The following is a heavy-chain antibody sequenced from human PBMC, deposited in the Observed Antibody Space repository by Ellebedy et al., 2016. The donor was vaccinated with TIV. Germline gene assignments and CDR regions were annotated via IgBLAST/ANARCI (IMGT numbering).Heavy chain of an antibody. CDR1: GGSFSGYY. CDR2: INHSGST. CDR3: ARVGYSGYDYFSHGMDV. J-gene: IGHJ6*02. V-gene: IGHV4-34*01. Sequence: SETLSLTCAVYGGSFSGYYWSWIRQPPGRGLEWIGEINHSGSTNYNPSLKSRVTISVDTSKNQFSLKLSSVTAADTAVYYCARVGYSGYDYFSHGMDVWGQGTTVTVSS. D-gene: IGHD5-12*01.